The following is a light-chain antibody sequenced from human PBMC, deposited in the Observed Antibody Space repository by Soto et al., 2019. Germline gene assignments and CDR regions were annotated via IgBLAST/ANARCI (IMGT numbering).Light chain of an antibody. V-gene: IGLV1-40*01. CDR1: SSNIGAGYD. J-gene: IGLJ1*01. CDR3: QSSDRRLTLRV. CDR2: SNT. Sequence: QSVLTQPPSVSGAPGQRVTISCTGSSSNIGAGYDVHWYQQLPGTAPKLLIYSNTKRPSGVPDRISGSKSGTSASLAITWVQADDEADYYCQSSDRRLTLRVFGTGTKLTVL.